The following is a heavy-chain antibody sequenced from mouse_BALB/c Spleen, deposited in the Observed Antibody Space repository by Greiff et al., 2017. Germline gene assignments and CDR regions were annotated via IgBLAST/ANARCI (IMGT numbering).Heavy chain of an antibody. J-gene: IGHJ1*01. D-gene: IGHD1-1*01. CDR3: ARGVVVASGNV. CDR1: GYSITSDYA. V-gene: IGHV3-2*02. CDR2: ISYSGST. Sequence: EVQLVESGPGLVKPSQSLSLTCTVTGYSITSDYAWNWIRQFPGNKLEWMGYISYSGSTSYNPSLKSRISITRDTSKNQFFLQLNSVTTEDTATYYCARGVVVASGNVWGAGTTVTVSS.